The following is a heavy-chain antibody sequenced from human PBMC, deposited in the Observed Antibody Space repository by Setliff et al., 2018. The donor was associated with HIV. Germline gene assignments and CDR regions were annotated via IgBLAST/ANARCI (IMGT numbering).Heavy chain of an antibody. Sequence: PGGSLRLSCAASGFSLTSYGMHWVRQTPDKGLEWVAFLQHDENNKYYADSVKGRFTISRDNSRNTVFLQMNNLGTEDTAVYYCAKDQGRVNDHWGLGTLVTVSS. V-gene: IGHV3-30*02. J-gene: IGHJ4*02. CDR1: GFSLTSYG. D-gene: IGHD3-16*01. CDR2: LQHDENNK. CDR3: AKDQGRVNDH.